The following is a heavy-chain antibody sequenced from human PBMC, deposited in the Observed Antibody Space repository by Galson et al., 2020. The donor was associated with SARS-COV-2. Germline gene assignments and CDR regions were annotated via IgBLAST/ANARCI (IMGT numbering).Heavy chain of an antibody. CDR3: AGRVAGAGSLHI. CDR2: TYYRSQWST. J-gene: IGHJ3*02. CDR1: GDSVSSNSAA. V-gene: IGHV6-1*01. D-gene: IGHD6-13*01. Sequence: SQTLSLTCAISGDSVSSNSAAWNWIRQSPSRGLEWLGRTYYRSQWSTDYTVSVKSRITINPDTSKNQFSLQLNSVTPEDTAIYYCAGRVAGAGSLHIWGQGTMVIVSS.